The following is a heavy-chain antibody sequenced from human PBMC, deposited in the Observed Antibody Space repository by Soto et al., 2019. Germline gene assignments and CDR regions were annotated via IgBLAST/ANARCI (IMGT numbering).Heavy chain of an antibody. CDR3: ARNWNGVDY. V-gene: IGHV3-74*01. Sequence: EVQLVESGGGLVQPGESLRLSCEASGFTFSNHWMHWVRQAPGKGPVWVARIKSDGSYTNYADYVKGRFTVSRDNAENTLFLQMNSLRVEDTAVYYCARNWNGVDYWGQGTLVTVSS. CDR2: IKSDGSYT. J-gene: IGHJ4*02. CDR1: GFTFSNHW. D-gene: IGHD1-1*01.